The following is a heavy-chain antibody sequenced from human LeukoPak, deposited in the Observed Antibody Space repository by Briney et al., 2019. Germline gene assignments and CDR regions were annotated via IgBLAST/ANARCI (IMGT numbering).Heavy chain of an antibody. J-gene: IGHJ4*02. CDR2: ISYDGSNK. Sequence: GGSLRLSCAASRFTFSSYGMHWVRQASGKGLEWVAVISYDGSNKYYADSVKGRFTVSRDNSKNTLYLQMNSLRAEDTAVYYCAKEGRDGFNYDYWGQRTLVTVSS. V-gene: IGHV3-30*18. CDR3: AKEGRDGFNYDY. CDR1: RFTFSSYG. D-gene: IGHD5-24*01.